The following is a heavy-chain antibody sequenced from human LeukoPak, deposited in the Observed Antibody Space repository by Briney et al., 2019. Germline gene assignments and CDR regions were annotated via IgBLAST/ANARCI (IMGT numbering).Heavy chain of an antibody. CDR3: ARQTGSYFYYLDY. J-gene: IGHJ4*02. CDR1: GDSISSDY. CDR2: IYYSGST. V-gene: IGHV4-59*01. Sequence: SETLSLTCTVSGDSISSDYWSWIRQPPGKGLEWIGYIYYSGSTNYSPSLKSRLTISVDTSKNQFSLKLSSVTAADTAVYYCARQTGSYFYYLDYWGQGTLVTVSS. D-gene: IGHD3-9*01.